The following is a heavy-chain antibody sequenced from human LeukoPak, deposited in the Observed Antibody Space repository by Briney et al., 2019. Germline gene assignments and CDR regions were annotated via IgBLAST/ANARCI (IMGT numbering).Heavy chain of an antibody. CDR3: AREHSSSWDNYYYYYMDV. V-gene: IGHV1-2*02. J-gene: IGHJ6*03. CDR2: INPNSGGT. Sequence: GASVKVSCKASGYTFTGYYMHWVRQAPGQGLEWMGWINPNSGGTKYAQKFQGRVTMTRDTSISTAYMEVSRLRSDDTAVYYCAREHSSSWDNYYYYYMDVWGKGTTVTIPS. D-gene: IGHD6-13*01. CDR1: GYTFTGYY.